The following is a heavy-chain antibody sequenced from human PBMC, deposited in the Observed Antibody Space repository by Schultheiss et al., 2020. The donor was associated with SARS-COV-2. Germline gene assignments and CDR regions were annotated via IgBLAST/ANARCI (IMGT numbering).Heavy chain of an antibody. Sequence: ALVKVSCKASGYTFTSYYMHWVRQAPGQGLEWMGIINPSGGSTSYAQKFQGRVTMTRDTSTSTVYMELSSLRSEDTAVYYCARGGFGESYYYYYGMDVWGQGTTVTVSS. J-gene: IGHJ6*02. V-gene: IGHV1-46*03. CDR2: INPSGGST. CDR3: ARGGFGESYYYYYGMDV. CDR1: GYTFTSYY. D-gene: IGHD3-10*01.